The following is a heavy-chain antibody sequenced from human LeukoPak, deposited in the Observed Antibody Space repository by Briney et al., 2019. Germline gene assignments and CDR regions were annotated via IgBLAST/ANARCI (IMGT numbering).Heavy chain of an antibody. CDR1: GGSFSGYY. CDR2: INHSGST. Sequence: SETLSLTCAVYGGSFSGYYWSWIRQPPGKGLEWIGEINHSGSTNYNPSLKSRVIISVDTSKNQFSLKLSSVTAADTAVYYCARTYTSPLGSFDYWGQGTLVTVSS. J-gene: IGHJ4*02. V-gene: IGHV4-34*01. CDR3: ARTYTSPLGSFDY. D-gene: IGHD7-27*01.